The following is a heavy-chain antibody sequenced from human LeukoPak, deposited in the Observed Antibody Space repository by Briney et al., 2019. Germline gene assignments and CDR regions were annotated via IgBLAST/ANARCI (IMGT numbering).Heavy chain of an antibody. CDR2: ISGSGRT. D-gene: IGHD6-6*01. Sequence: GGSLRLSCAASGFTFSSYAMSWVRQAPGKGLECVSTISGSGRTYYADSVKGRFTISRDNSKNTLYLQMNSLRAEDTAVYYCANRGSSISLRWGQGTLVTVSS. CDR1: GFTFSSYA. J-gene: IGHJ4*02. CDR3: ANRGSSISLR. V-gene: IGHV3-23*01.